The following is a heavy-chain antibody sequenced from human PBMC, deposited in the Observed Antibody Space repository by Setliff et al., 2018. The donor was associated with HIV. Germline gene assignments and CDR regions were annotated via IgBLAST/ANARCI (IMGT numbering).Heavy chain of an antibody. CDR2: INHSGNT. CDR3: VASSSWSCRLNY. D-gene: IGHD2-2*01. CDR1: GGSFSGY. V-gene: IGHV4-34*01. Sequence: PSETLSLTCAAYGGSFSGYWSWIRQSPGKGLEWLGEINHSGNTHYDPSLKSRLTISIDTSKKQFSLKLTSVTAADAAIYYCVASSSWSCRLNYWGQGTLVTVSS. J-gene: IGHJ4*02.